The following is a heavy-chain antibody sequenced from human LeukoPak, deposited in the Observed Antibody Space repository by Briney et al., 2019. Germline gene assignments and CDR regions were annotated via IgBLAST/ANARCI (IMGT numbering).Heavy chain of an antibody. CDR3: ARLTPHYYDSSGYRPALFDY. D-gene: IGHD3-22*01. V-gene: IGHV4-4*09. Sequence: PSETLSLTCTVSGGSISSCYWSWIRQPPGKGLEWIGYIYTSGSTNYNPSLKSRVTISVDTSKNQFSLKLSSVTAADTAVYYCARLTPHYYDSSGYRPALFDYWGQGTLVTVSS. J-gene: IGHJ4*02. CDR2: IYTSGST. CDR1: GGSISSCY.